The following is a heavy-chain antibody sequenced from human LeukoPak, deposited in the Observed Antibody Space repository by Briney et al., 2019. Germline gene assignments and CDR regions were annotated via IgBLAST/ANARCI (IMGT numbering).Heavy chain of an antibody. J-gene: IGHJ4*02. Sequence: SETLSLTCTVSGGSISSSRYYWGWIRQPPGKGLACIGTIYYSGSTYYNPSLKSRVTLSVDTSKNQFSLKLSSVTAADTAVYYCASVFYSSGLDGFDYWGQGTLVTVSS. V-gene: IGHV4-39*01. CDR2: IYYSGST. D-gene: IGHD6-19*01. CDR1: GGSISSSRYY. CDR3: ASVFYSSGLDGFDY.